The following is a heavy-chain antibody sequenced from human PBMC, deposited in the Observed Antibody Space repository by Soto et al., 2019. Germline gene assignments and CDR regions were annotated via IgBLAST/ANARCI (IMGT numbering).Heavy chain of an antibody. V-gene: IGHV1-69*12. CDR1: GGTFSSYA. Sequence: QVQLVQSGAEVKKPGSSVKVSCKASGGTFSSYAITWVRQAPGQGLEWMGGIIPIFGTANYAQKFQGRVTNSANESACTVNIELGNLGAEDTALYYCARKGVRGVPHRYNWFDPWGQGTLVTVSS. CDR2: IIPIFGTA. D-gene: IGHD3-10*01. J-gene: IGHJ5*02. CDR3: ARKGVRGVPHRYNWFDP.